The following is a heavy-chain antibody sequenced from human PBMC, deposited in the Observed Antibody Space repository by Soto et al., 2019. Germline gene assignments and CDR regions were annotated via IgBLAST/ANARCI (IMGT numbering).Heavy chain of an antibody. J-gene: IGHJ4*02. CDR3: GRYLNNGLFDY. Sequence: SETLSLTCAVYGGSFSGYYWSWIRQPPGKGLEWIGEINHSGSTNYNPSLKSRVTISVDTSKNQFSLKLSSVTAADTAVYYCGRYLNNGLFDYWGQGTLVTVSS. CDR2: INHSGST. CDR1: GGSFSGYY. V-gene: IGHV4-34*01. D-gene: IGHD3-16*02.